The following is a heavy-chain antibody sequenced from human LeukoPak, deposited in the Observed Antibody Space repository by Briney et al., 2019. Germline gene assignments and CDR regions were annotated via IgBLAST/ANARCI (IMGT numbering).Heavy chain of an antibody. CDR3: AREISNPGHWYFDL. Sequence: GGSLRLSCAASGFTFDDYAMHWVRQAPGKGLEWVSGISWNSGSIGYADSVKGRFTISRENAKNSLYLQMSSLTAGDTAVYYCAREISNPGHWYFDLWGRGTLVTVSS. CDR2: ISWNSGSI. CDR1: GFTFDDYA. V-gene: IGHV3-9*01. J-gene: IGHJ2*01.